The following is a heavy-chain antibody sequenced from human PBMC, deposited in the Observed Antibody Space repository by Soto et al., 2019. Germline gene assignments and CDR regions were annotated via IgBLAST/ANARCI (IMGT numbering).Heavy chain of an antibody. CDR2: INVYNGNT. CDR1: GYTFTSYG. D-gene: IGHD3-10*01. Sequence: QVQLVQSGAEVKKPGASVKVSCKASGYTFTSYGISWVRQAPGQGLEWMGRINVYNGNTNYAQKLQGRVPITTDTPTSTDYLDPRSLRSDDTAVYFCARDTSRGEYDYWGQGTLVTVSS. V-gene: IGHV1-18*01. CDR3: ARDTSRGEYDY. J-gene: IGHJ4*02.